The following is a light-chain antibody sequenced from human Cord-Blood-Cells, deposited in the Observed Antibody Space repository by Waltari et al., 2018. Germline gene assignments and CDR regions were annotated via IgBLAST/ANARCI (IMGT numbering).Light chain of an antibody. Sequence: DIQMTQSPSSLSASVGDRVTITCRASKSISSYLNWYQQKPGKAPKLLIYAASILQSGVPSRFSGSGSGTDFTLTISSLQPEDFATYYCQQSYSTPRTFGQGTKVEIK. J-gene: IGKJ1*01. CDR3: QQSYSTPRT. CDR2: AAS. V-gene: IGKV1-39*01. CDR1: KSISSY.